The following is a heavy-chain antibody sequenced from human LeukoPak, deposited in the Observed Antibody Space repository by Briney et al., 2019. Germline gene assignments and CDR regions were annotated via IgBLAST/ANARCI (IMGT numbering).Heavy chain of an antibody. Sequence: TGGSLRLSCSASGFSFRNYDMHWVRQPTGKGLEWVSAVGTGGDTYYAGSVKGRFTVVRENAKNTLYLQMNSLRAGDTAMYYCARRSAAAGIDAFDIWGQGKMVTVSS. CDR3: ARRSAAAGIDAFDI. CDR2: VGTGGDT. CDR1: GFSFRNYD. D-gene: IGHD6-13*01. V-gene: IGHV3-13*01. J-gene: IGHJ3*02.